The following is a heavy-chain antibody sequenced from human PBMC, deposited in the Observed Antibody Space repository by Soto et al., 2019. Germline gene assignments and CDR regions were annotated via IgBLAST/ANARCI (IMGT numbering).Heavy chain of an antibody. CDR2: IKSDGSST. CDR3: ATRSSRRPFDI. D-gene: IGHD1-26*01. Sequence: EVQLVESGGGLVQPGGSLRLSCAASGFSFSSYWMHWVRQAPGKGLVWVSRIKSDGSSTTYADSVKGRFTISRDNAKNTLYVQMNSLRAEDTAVYYCATRSSRRPFDIWGQGTMVTVSS. J-gene: IGHJ3*02. V-gene: IGHV3-74*01. CDR1: GFSFSSYW.